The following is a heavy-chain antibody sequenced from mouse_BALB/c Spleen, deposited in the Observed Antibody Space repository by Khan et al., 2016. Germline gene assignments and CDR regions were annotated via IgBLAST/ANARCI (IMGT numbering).Heavy chain of an antibody. J-gene: IGHJ1*01. CDR2: RSYSGST. CDR1: GYSITSDDA. CDR3: ARFCYGSSYWYFDV. Sequence: VQLQQSGPGLVKPSQSLSLTCTVTGYSITSDDACCWIRPLPGNILWWGGIRSYSGSTSYNPYLNSRITITRDTSTHQFFLQLTSVTTEDTATYYCARFCYGSSYWYFDVWGARNTVTVSS. V-gene: IGHV3-2*02. D-gene: IGHD1-1*01.